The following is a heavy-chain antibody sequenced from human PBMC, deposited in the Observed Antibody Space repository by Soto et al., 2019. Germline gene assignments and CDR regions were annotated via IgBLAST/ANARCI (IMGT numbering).Heavy chain of an antibody. J-gene: IGHJ5*02. V-gene: IGHV4-34*01. Sequence: PSETLSLTCAVYVDTFRGYYWSWIRQPPGKGLEWIGQINHSGSTNYKPSLKSRVTLSVDTSKNQFSLKLTSVTAAETAIYDCARMKGDGDWLDPWGQGTQVTVSS. D-gene: IGHD3-16*01. CDR3: ARMKGDGDWLDP. CDR2: INHSGST. CDR1: VDTFRGYY.